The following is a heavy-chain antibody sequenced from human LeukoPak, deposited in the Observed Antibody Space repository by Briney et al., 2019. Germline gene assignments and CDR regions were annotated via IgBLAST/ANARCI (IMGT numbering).Heavy chain of an antibody. CDR1: GYTFTSYY. CDR3: ARDWGYGDSEYNWFDP. Sequence: GASVKVSCKASGYTFTSYYMHWVRQAPGQGLEWMGIINPSGGSTSYAQKFQGRVTMTRDTSTSTVYMELSSLRSEDTAVYYCARDWGYGDSEYNWFDPWGQGTLVTVPS. CDR2: INPSGGST. V-gene: IGHV1-46*01. J-gene: IGHJ5*02. D-gene: IGHD4-17*01.